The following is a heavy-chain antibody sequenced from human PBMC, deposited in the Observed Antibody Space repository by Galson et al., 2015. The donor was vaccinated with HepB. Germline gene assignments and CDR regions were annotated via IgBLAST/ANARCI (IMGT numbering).Heavy chain of an antibody. CDR1: GFTFSSYA. J-gene: IGHJ4*02. Sequence: SCKASGFTFSSYAMSWVRQAPGKGLDWVSAISDSGGSTYYADSVKGRFTISRDNSKNTLYLQMNSLRADDTAVYYCAKDGLYSSSWYAWAYWGQGTLVTVSS. CDR3: AKDGLYSSSWYAWAY. CDR2: ISDSGGST. V-gene: IGHV3-23*01. D-gene: IGHD6-13*01.